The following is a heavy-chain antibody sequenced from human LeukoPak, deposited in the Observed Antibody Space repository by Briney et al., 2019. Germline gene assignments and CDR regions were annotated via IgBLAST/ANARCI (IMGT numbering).Heavy chain of an antibody. CDR1: GGSISSGGYY. Sequence: SQTLSLTCTVSGGSISSGGYYWSWIRQPPGKGLEWIGEINYSGSTNYNPSLKSRVTISVDTSKNQFSLKLSSVTAADTAVYYCARGPLTIFGVVIGRYNWFDPWGQGTLVTVSS. CDR3: ARGPLTIFGVVIGRYNWFDP. D-gene: IGHD3-3*01. V-gene: IGHV4-31*03. CDR2: INYSGST. J-gene: IGHJ5*02.